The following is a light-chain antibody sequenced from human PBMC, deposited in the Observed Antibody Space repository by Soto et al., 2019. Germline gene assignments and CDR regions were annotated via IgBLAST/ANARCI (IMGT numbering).Light chain of an antibody. CDR2: GAS. CDR1: QSGSSSY. V-gene: IGKV3-20*01. CDR3: QQYGNSPTWT. J-gene: IGKJ1*01. Sequence: EIVLTQSPGTLSLSPGERATLSCRASQSGSSSYLAWYQQKPGQAPRLLIYGASSRATGIPDRFSGSGSGTDFTLTISRLEPEDFAVYYCQQYGNSPTWTFGQGTKVEVK.